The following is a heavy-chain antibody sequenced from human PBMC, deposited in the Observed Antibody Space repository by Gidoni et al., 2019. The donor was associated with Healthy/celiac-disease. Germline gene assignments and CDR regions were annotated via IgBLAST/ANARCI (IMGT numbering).Heavy chain of an antibody. CDR2: ISYDGSNK. Sequence: QVQLVESGGGVVQPGRSLRLSCAASGFTFSSYGMHWVRQAPGKGLEWVAVISYDGSNKYYADSVKGRFTISRDNSKNTLYLQMNSLRAEDTAVYYCAKVNEMATMYYFDYWGQGTLVTVSS. V-gene: IGHV3-30*18. J-gene: IGHJ4*02. CDR1: GFTFSSYG. D-gene: IGHD5-12*01. CDR3: AKVNEMATMYYFDY.